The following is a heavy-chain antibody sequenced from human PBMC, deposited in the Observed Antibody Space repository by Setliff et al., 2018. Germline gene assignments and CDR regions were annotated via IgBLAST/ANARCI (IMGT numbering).Heavy chain of an antibody. V-gene: IGHV4-39*07. D-gene: IGHD6-19*01. Sequence: SETLSLTCTASGGSISSSSYYWGWIRQPPGKGLEWIGSIYYSGSANYNPSLKSRVTMSIDTSKNQFSLKLNSVTAADMAVYYCAREQWLDPPGYYYMDVWAIGTTVTVSS. J-gene: IGHJ6*03. CDR3: AREQWLDPPGYYYMDV. CDR2: IYYSGSA. CDR1: GGSISSSSYY.